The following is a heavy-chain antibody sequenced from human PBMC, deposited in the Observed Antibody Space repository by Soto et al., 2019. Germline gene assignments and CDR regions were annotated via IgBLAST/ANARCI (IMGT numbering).Heavy chain of an antibody. CDR1: GYTFTSYG. J-gene: IGHJ6*02. D-gene: IGHD2-8*01. Sequence: ASVKVSCKASGYTFTSYGFSWVRQAPGQGLEWMGWISASNGNTNYAQKLQGRVTMTTDTSTGTAYMELRSLRSDDTATYYCARDSVRYCRDGVCYNGYYHFAIEVWGQGTKVTVSS. V-gene: IGHV1-18*01. CDR3: ARDSVRYCRDGVCYNGYYHFAIEV. CDR2: ISASNGNT.